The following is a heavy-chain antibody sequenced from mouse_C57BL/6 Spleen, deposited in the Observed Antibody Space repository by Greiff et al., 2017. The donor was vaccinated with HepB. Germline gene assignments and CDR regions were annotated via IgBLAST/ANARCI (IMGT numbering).Heavy chain of an antibody. J-gene: IGHJ3*01. V-gene: IGHV1-55*01. CDR3: ASYDYDDLAWFAY. D-gene: IGHD2-4*01. Sequence: QVQLQQPGAELVKPGASVKMSCKASGYTFTSYWITWVKQRPGQGLEWIGDIYPGSGSTNYNEKFKSKAKLTVDTSSSTAYMQRGSLTSEDYAVYYCASYDYDDLAWFAYWGQGTLVTVSA. CDR1: GYTFTSYW. CDR2: IYPGSGST.